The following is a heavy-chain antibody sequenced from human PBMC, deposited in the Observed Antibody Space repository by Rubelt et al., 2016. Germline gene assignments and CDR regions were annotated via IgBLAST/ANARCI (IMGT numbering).Heavy chain of an antibody. CDR1: GGSISSSSYY. D-gene: IGHD1-14*01. Sequence: QLQLQESGPGLVKPSETLSLTCTVSGGSISSSSYYWGWIRQPPGKGLEWIGSIYHSGSTYYNPSPKSRVTISVDTAKNQFSLKLSAVNAADTAVYYCALTTHHGYYYYYMDVWGKGTTVTVSS. CDR3: ALTTHHGYYYYYMDV. J-gene: IGHJ6*03. V-gene: IGHV4-39*07. CDR2: IYHSGST.